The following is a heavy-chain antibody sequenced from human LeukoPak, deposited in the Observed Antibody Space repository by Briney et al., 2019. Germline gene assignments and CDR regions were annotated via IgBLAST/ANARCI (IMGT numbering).Heavy chain of an antibody. CDR3: ARGGDYYDTRGPGVGLLHF. V-gene: IGHV4-34*01. CDR1: GGSFSGYY. Sequence: PSETLSLTCPVYGGSFSGYYWSWIRQPPGKGLEWIGEINHSGVTNYSPSLKSRVIISVDTSKNQFSLKLGSVTAADTAVYYCARGGDYYDTRGPGVGLLHFWGQGTLVTVSS. J-gene: IGHJ1*01. D-gene: IGHD3-22*01. CDR2: INHSGVT.